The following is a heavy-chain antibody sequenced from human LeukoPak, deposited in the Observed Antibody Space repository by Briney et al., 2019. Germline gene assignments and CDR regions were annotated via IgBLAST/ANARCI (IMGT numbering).Heavy chain of an antibody. D-gene: IGHD3-10*01. V-gene: IGHV4-39*01. Sequence: SETLSLTCTVSGGSISSYYWGWIRQPPGKGLEWIGSIYYSGSTYYNPSLKSRVTISVDTSKNQFSLKLSSVTAADTAVYYCASDYGSGSRSDYWGQGTLVTVSS. CDR2: IYYSGST. CDR3: ASDYGSGSRSDY. CDR1: GGSISSYY. J-gene: IGHJ4*02.